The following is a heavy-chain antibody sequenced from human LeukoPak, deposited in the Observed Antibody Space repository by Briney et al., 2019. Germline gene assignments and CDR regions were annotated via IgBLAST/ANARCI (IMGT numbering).Heavy chain of an antibody. V-gene: IGHV3-30*03. Sequence: PGGSLRLSCAASGFTFSSYGMHWVRQAPGKGLEWVAVISYDGSNKYYADSVKGRFTISRDNSKNTLYLQMNSLRAEDTAVYYCARDTVGATSGSISTPLDYWGQGTLVTVSS. J-gene: IGHJ4*02. CDR1: GFTFSSYG. CDR2: ISYDGSNK. CDR3: ARDTVGATSGSISTPLDY. D-gene: IGHD1-26*01.